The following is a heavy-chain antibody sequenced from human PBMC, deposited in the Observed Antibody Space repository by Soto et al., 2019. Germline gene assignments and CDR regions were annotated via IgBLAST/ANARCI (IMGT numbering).Heavy chain of an antibody. CDR3: AIYSSGWYPLDY. J-gene: IGHJ4*02. V-gene: IGHV3-30*03. CDR2: RSYDGSNK. D-gene: IGHD6-19*01. CDR1: GFTFGSHG. Sequence: HVQLVESGGGVVQPGRSLRLSCAASGFTFGSHGMHWVRQAPGKGLEWVAVRSYDGSNKYYADSVKGRFTISRDNSKNTLYLQMNSLRAEDTAVYYCAIYSSGWYPLDYWGQGTLVTVSS.